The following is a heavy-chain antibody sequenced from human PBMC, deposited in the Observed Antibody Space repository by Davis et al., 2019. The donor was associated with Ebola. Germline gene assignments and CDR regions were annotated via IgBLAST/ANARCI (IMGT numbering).Heavy chain of an antibody. CDR3: TAGKYIWGSYRF. Sequence: SLKISCAASGFTFDDYAMHWVRQAPGKGLEWVSGISWNSGSIAYADSVKGRFTISRDNAKNSLYLQMNSLRAEDTALYYCTAGKYIWGSYRFWGQGTLVTVSS. CDR2: ISWNSGSI. J-gene: IGHJ4*02. CDR1: GFTFDDYA. D-gene: IGHD3-16*02. V-gene: IGHV3-9*01.